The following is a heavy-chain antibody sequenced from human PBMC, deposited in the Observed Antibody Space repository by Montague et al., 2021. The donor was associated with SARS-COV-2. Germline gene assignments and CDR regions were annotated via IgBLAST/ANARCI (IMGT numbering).Heavy chain of an antibody. CDR3: ARQSPVTMIVVVISGRFDY. Sequence: SETLSLTCTVSGGSISSYYWSWIRQPPGKGLEWIGYIYYSGSTNYNPSXXSRVTISVDTSKNQFSLKLSSVTAADTAVYYCARQSPVTMIVVVISGRFDYWGQGTLVTVSS. CDR2: IYYSGST. CDR1: GGSISSYY. J-gene: IGHJ4*02. V-gene: IGHV4-59*08. D-gene: IGHD3-22*01.